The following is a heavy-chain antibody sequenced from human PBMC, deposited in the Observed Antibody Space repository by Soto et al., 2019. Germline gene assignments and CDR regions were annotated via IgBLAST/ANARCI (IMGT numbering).Heavy chain of an antibody. V-gene: IGHV4-4*07. Sequence: SSETLSLTCTVSGPSISGYYWNWIRQAAGKGLEWIGRVYISTGTTNYNPSLMSRVTMSADTSKKQVSLKLSSVTAADTAIYYCAASTFGDYYGMDVWGQGASVTVSS. J-gene: IGHJ6*02. CDR1: GPSISGYY. CDR2: VYISTGTT. CDR3: AASTFGDYYGMDV. D-gene: IGHD3-3*01.